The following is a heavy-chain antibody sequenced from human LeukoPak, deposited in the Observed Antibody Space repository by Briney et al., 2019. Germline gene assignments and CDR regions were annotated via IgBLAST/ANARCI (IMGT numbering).Heavy chain of an antibody. J-gene: IGHJ4*02. V-gene: IGHV3-30*03. D-gene: IGHD3-9*01. CDR2: ISDDGGKK. CDR1: GFTFSDYG. Sequence: TGGSLRLSCAASGFTFSDYGMHWVRQAPGKGLEWLAAISDDGGKKYYADSVKGRFTISRDNSKNTLYLQMNSLRAEDTAVYYCARDHSYYDILTGYYDYWGQGTLVTVSS. CDR3: ARDHSYYDILTGYYDY.